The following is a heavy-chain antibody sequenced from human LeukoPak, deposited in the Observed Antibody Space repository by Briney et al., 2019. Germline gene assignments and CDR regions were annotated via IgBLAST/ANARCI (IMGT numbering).Heavy chain of an antibody. J-gene: IGHJ2*01. V-gene: IGHV4-59*01. Sequence: PSETLSLTCTASGGSISSYYWSWIRQPPGKGLEWIGYIYYSGSTNYNPSLKSRVTISVDTSKNQFSLKLSSVTAADTAVYYCAREGGLWYFDLWGRGTLVTVSS. CDR1: GGSISSYY. CDR2: IYYSGST. CDR3: AREGGLWYFDL.